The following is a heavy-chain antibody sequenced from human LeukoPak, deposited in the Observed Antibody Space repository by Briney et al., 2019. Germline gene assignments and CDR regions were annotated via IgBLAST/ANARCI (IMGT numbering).Heavy chain of an antibody. V-gene: IGHV1-69*13. J-gene: IGHJ2*01. D-gene: IGHD5-24*01. CDR3: ARVIDGYNDYWYFDL. CDR1: GGTFSSYA. CDR2: IIPIFGAA. Sequence: SVKVSCKASGGTFSSYAISWVRQAPGQGLEWMGGIIPIFGAANYAQKFQGRVTITADESTSTAYMELSSLRSEDTAVYYCARVIDGYNDYWYFDLWGRGTLVTVSS.